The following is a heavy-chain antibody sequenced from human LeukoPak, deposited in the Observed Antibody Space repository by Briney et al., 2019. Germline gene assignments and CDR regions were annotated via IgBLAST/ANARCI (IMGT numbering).Heavy chain of an antibody. CDR3: ARDHGYSYGNFDY. J-gene: IGHJ4*02. D-gene: IGHD5-18*01. CDR2: ISYDGSNK. CDR1: GFTFSSYA. Sequence: PGGSLRLSCAASGFTFSSYAMHWVRQAPGKGLEWVAVISYDGSNKYYADSVKGRFTISRDNSKNTLYLQMNSLRAEDTAVYYCARDHGYSYGNFDYWGQGTLVTVSS. V-gene: IGHV3-30-3*01.